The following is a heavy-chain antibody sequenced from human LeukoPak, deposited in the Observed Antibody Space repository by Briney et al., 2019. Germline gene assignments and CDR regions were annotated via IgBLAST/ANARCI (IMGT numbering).Heavy chain of an antibody. J-gene: IGHJ3*02. CDR2: ISAYNGNT. CDR3: ARDYDILTIDAFDI. D-gene: IGHD3-9*01. Sequence: ASVKVSCKASGYTFTSYGISWVRQAPGQGLEWMGWISAYNGNTNYAQKLQGRVTMTTDTFTSTAYMELRSLRSDDTAVYYCARDYDILTIDAFDIWGQGTMVTVSS. CDR1: GYTFTSYG. V-gene: IGHV1-18*01.